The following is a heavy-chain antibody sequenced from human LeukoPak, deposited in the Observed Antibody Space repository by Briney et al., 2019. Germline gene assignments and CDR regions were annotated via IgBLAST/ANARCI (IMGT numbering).Heavy chain of an antibody. CDR2: INYSGST. Sequence: SETLSLTCTVSGGSISSYYWSWVRQPPGKGLEWIGYINYSGSTNYNPSPKSRVTISVDTSKNQFSLKLSSVTAADTAVYYCARRSPGGAADYWGQGTLVTVSS. V-gene: IGHV4-59*08. J-gene: IGHJ4*02. CDR3: ARRSPGGAADY. CDR1: GGSISSYY. D-gene: IGHD1-26*01.